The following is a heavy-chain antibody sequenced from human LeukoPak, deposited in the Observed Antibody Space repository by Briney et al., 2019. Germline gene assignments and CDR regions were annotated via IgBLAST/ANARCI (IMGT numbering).Heavy chain of an antibody. CDR2: ISSTGSYI. CDR1: GFTLRSHI. V-gene: IGHV3-21*01. CDR3: ANGRGPNTGPTLDY. Sequence: GGSLRLSCVASGFTLRSHIMNWVRQAPGKGLEWVSSISSTGSYIYYAESVKGRFTISRDDARNSLYLQMNSLRAEDTAVYYCANGRGPNTGPTLDYWGQGTLVTVSS. D-gene: IGHD2-15*01. J-gene: IGHJ4*02.